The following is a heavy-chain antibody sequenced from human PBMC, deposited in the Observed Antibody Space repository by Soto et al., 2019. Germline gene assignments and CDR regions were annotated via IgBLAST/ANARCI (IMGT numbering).Heavy chain of an antibody. J-gene: IGHJ6*02. CDR2: IYPGDSDT. D-gene: IGHD2-2*03. CDR3: ARAPGYCSSTSCRPTYGMGV. V-gene: IGHV5-51*01. CDR1: GYIFTTYW. Sequence: PGESLKISCKVSGYIFTTYWIGWVRQMPGKGLEWMGVIYPGDSDTIYSPSFQGQVTISADKSITTAYLQWSSLKASDTAMYYCARAPGYCSSTSCRPTYGMGVWGQGTTVTVSS.